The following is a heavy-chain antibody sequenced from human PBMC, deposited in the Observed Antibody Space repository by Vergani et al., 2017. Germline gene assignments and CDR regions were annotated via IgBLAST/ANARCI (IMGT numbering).Heavy chain of an antibody. V-gene: IGHV3-48*02. J-gene: IGHJ4*02. CDR3: ARATLYGDYGDDYFDY. Sequence: EVQLVESGGGLVQPGGSLRLSCAPSGFTFSSYSMHWVRQAPGKGMEWVSYISSSSSTINDADSVKGRFTIPRDNAKNSLYLQMNSLRDEDTAVYYCARATLYGDYGDDYFDYWGQGTLVTVSS. D-gene: IGHD4-17*01. CDR2: ISSSSSTI. CDR1: GFTFSSYS.